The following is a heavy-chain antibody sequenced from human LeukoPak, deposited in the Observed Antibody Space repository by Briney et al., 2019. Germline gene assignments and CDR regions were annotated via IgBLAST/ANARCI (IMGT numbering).Heavy chain of an antibody. Sequence: PGGSLRLSCAASEFTFSSYNMNWVRQAPGKGPEWVSSISRSSSYLYYAVSVKVRFTISRDNAKNSLYLQMNSLRAEDTAVYYCAREGDFGGIPGYYYGLDVWGQGTTVTVSS. CDR1: EFTFSSYN. J-gene: IGHJ6*02. CDR3: AREGDFGGIPGYYYGLDV. D-gene: IGHD4-23*01. CDR2: ISRSSSYL. V-gene: IGHV3-21*01.